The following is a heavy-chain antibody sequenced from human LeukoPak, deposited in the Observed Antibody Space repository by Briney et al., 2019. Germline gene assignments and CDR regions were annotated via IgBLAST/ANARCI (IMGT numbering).Heavy chain of an antibody. V-gene: IGHV3-53*01. D-gene: IGHD6-19*01. Sequence: PGGSLRLSCAASGFTVSSNYMSWVRQAPGEGLEWVSVIYSGGSTYYADSVKGRFTISRDNSKNTLYLQMNSLRAEDTAVYYCARGGYSSVCHYWGQGTLVTVSS. CDR2: IYSGGST. J-gene: IGHJ4*02. CDR1: GFTVSSNY. CDR3: ARGGYSSVCHY.